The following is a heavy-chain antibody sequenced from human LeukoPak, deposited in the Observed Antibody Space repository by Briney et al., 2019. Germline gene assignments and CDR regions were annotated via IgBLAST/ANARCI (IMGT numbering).Heavy chain of an antibody. V-gene: IGHV3-23*01. CDR1: GFTFSSYA. Sequence: PGGSLRLSCAASGFTFSSYAMSWVRQAPGKGLEWVSAISGSGGSTYYADSVKGRFTISRDNSKNTLYLQVNSLRVEDTAVYYCAKEKGGYCSSTSCSPAWFEPWGQGTLVTVSS. J-gene: IGHJ5*02. CDR3: AKEKGGYCSSTSCSPAWFEP. CDR2: ISGSGGST. D-gene: IGHD2-2*01.